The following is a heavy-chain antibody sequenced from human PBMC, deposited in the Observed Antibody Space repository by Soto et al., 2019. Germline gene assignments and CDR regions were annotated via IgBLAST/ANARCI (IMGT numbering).Heavy chain of an antibody. J-gene: IGHJ4*02. CDR1: GYTFTGYY. CDR2: INPNSGDT. Sequence: VKVSCKASGYTFTGYYMHWVRQAPGQGLEWMGWINPNSGDTKYAQKFQGRVTMTRDTSTRTAYMEVSRLTSDDTAVYYCARSLSTIGGRPDSWGQGTLVTLSS. CDR3: ARSLSTIGGRPDS. D-gene: IGHD6-6*01. V-gene: IGHV1-2*02.